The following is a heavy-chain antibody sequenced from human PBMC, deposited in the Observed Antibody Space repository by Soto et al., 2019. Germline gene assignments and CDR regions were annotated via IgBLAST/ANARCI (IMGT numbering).Heavy chain of an antibody. CDR1: GFALSTSGMR. Sequence: SGPTLVNPTQTLTLTCTFSGFALSTSGMRVSWIRQPPGKALEWLARIDWDDDKFYSTSLKTRLTISKDTSKNQVVLTMTNMDPVDTATYYCARIAVAGHLDYWGQGTLVTVSS. V-gene: IGHV2-70*04. CDR3: ARIAVAGHLDY. CDR2: IDWDDDK. J-gene: IGHJ4*02. D-gene: IGHD6-19*01.